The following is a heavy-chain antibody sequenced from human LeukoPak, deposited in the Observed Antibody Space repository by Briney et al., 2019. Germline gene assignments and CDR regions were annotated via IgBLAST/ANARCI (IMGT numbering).Heavy chain of an antibody. Sequence: SETLSLTCTVSGGPISSHYWSWIRQPPGKGLEWIGYIYYSGSTNYNPSLKSRVTISVDTSKNQFSLKLSSVTAADTAVYYCAREGRDIVVVPAAKAGPYYYYYYMDVWGKGTTVTVSS. CDR2: IYYSGST. D-gene: IGHD2-2*01. CDR3: AREGRDIVVVPAAKAGPYYYYYYMDV. V-gene: IGHV4-59*11. J-gene: IGHJ6*03. CDR1: GGPISSHY.